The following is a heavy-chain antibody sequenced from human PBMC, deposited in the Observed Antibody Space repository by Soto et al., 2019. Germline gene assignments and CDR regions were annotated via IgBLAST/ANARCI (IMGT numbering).Heavy chain of an antibody. J-gene: IGHJ4*02. V-gene: IGHV4-34*01. CDR3: ARDFDY. CDR1: GGSFTSYY. Sequence: QVRLQQWGAGLLKPSETLSLTCAVYGGSFTSYYWSWIRQPPGKGLEWIGDISHGGITNYNPSLKSRVTISLDTSHNQFSLRLTSVTAADSAVYYCARDFDYWGQGTLVTVSS. CDR2: ISHGGIT.